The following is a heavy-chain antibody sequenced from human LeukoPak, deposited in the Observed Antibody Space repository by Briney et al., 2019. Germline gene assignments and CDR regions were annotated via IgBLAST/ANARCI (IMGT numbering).Heavy chain of an antibody. CDR2: ISSSSSYI. CDR1: GFTFSSYS. CDR3: ARGAGYSSSTSCPLYYYYGMDV. Sequence: GGSLRLSCAASGFTFSSYSMNWVRQAPGKGLEWVSSISSSSSYIYYADSVKGRFTISRDNAKNSLYLQMNSLRAEDTAVYYCARGAGYSSSTSCPLYYYYGMDVWGQGTTVTVSS. J-gene: IGHJ6*02. V-gene: IGHV3-21*01. D-gene: IGHD2-2*01.